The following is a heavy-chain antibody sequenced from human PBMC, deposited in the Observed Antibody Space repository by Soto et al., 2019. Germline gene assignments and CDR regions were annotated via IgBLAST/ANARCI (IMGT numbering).Heavy chain of an antibody. CDR1: GFTFRSYA. D-gene: IGHD2-15*01. CDR3: ARGDREDIAVVIGVRPGEYGVDV. V-gene: IGHV3-30-3*01. Sequence: QVQLVESGGGVVQPGRSLRLSCAASGFTFRSYAMHWVRQAQGKGLEGVEVISNDGTNKFYRYYGKDQSTTSRHNTKNTLYLEINSLRYEDTAVYYCARGDREDIAVVIGVRPGEYGVDVWGQGTTVTVSS. CDR2: ISNDGTNK. J-gene: IGHJ6*02.